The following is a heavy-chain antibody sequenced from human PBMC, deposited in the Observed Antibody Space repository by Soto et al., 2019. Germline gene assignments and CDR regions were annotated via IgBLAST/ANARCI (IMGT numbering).Heavy chain of an antibody. CDR3: AHRPIVGAAI. Sequence: PSETLSLTCAFFGGSIINSNWWTWVRQPPGKGLDWIGEIFHSGSTNYNSSLMGRVTISVDKANNHFSLKLSSVTAADTAVYYCAHRPIVGAAIWGQGTLVTVSS. D-gene: IGHD1-26*01. V-gene: IGHV4-4*02. CDR1: GGSIINSNW. J-gene: IGHJ4*02. CDR2: IFHSGST.